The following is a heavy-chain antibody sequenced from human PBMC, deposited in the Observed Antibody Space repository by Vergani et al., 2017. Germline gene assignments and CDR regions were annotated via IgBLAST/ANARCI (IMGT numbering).Heavy chain of an antibody. Sequence: QVQLQESGPGLVKPSETLSLTCSVSGYSISRGYYWGWIRQPPGKGLEWIGNIYHTGSAYYNPSLKSRVTISVDTSKNQFSLKLSSVTAADTAVYYCARHRGDYDRGGMDVWGQGTTVTVSS. J-gene: IGHJ6*02. CDR2: IYHTGSA. CDR1: GYSISRGYY. CDR3: ARHRGDYDRGGMDV. V-gene: IGHV4-38-2*02. D-gene: IGHD4-17*01.